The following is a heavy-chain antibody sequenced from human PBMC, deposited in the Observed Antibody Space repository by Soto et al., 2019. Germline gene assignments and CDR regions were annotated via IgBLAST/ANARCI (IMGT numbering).Heavy chain of an antibody. Sequence: GGSLRLSCAASGFTFSSYAMSWVRQAPGKGLEWVSAISGSGGSTYYADSVKGRFTISRDNSKNTLYLQMNSLRAEDTAVYYCAKDLYGTREAPKNYDFWSGYFYYFDYWGQGTLVTVPS. D-gene: IGHD3-3*01. CDR2: ISGSGGST. CDR3: AKDLYGTREAPKNYDFWSGYFYYFDY. V-gene: IGHV3-23*01. CDR1: GFTFSSYA. J-gene: IGHJ4*02.